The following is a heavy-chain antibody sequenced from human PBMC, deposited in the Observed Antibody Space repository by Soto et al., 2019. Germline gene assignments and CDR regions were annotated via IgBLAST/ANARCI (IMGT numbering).Heavy chain of an antibody. Sequence: QVQLVQSGAEVKKPGASVKVSCRASGYTFTGYYMPWVRQAPGEGLAWMGWINPNSGGTNYGQKFQGWVTMTRDTSISTAYMELSRVRSDDTAVYYCAREADFWSGYDMEDWGKGTLVTVSS. J-gene: IGHJ4*02. V-gene: IGHV1-2*04. CDR1: GYTFTGYY. CDR2: INPNSGGT. CDR3: AREADFWSGYDMED. D-gene: IGHD3-3*01.